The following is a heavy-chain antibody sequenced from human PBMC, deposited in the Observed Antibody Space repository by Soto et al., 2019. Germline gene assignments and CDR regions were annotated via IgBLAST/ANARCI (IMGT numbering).Heavy chain of an antibody. D-gene: IGHD3-3*01. V-gene: IGHV1-69*13. J-gene: IGHJ6*02. CDR1: GGTFSSYA. Sequence: SVKVSCKASGGTFSSYAISWVRQAPGQGLEWMGGIIPIFGTANYAQKFQGRVTITADESTSTAYMELSSLRSEDTAVYYCARGGAHTIFPPYGMDVWGQGTTVTVSS. CDR2: IIPIFGTA. CDR3: ARGGAHTIFPPYGMDV.